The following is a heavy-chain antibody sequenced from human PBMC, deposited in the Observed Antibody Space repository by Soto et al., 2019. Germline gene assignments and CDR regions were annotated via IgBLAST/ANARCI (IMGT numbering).Heavy chain of an antibody. V-gene: IGHV3-48*01. J-gene: IGHJ1*01. D-gene: IGHD2-2*01. CDR1: GFTFSSYS. CDR3: ARAECPSCYGLRH. Sequence: GGSLRLSCEASGFTFSSYSMNWVRQAPGKGLEWVSYIISSSSHIYYADSVKGRFTISRDNAKNSVYLQMNSLRAEDTAVYFCARAECPSCYGLRHWGQGTLVTVSS. CDR2: IISSSSHI.